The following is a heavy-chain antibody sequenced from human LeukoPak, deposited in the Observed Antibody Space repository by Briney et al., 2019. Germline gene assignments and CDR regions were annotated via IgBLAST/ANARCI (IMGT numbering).Heavy chain of an antibody. J-gene: IGHJ4*02. V-gene: IGHV3-64*01. CDR3: ARVSSGWALMGSFDY. Sequence: GGSLRLSCAASGFTFSSYAMHWARQAPGKGLEYVSAISSNGGSTYYANSVKGRFTISRDNSKSTLYLQMGSLRAEDMAVYYCARVSSGWALMGSFDYWGQGTLVTVSS. CDR2: ISSNGGST. CDR1: GFTFSSYA. D-gene: IGHD6-19*01.